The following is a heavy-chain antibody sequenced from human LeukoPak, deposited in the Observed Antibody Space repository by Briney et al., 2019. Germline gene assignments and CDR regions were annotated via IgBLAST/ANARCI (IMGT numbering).Heavy chain of an antibody. Sequence: SETLSLTCAVSGDSISSRSYYWGWIRQPPGKGLEWIGNIYYSGSTYYNPSLKSRVTISVDTSKNQFSLKLNSMTAADTAVYYCARLGGGSSSWPPSLYYYYYMDVWGKGTTVTVSS. CDR1: GDSISSRSYY. V-gene: IGHV4-39*01. CDR3: ARLGGGSSSWPPSLYYYYYMDV. CDR2: IYYSGST. D-gene: IGHD6-13*01. J-gene: IGHJ6*03.